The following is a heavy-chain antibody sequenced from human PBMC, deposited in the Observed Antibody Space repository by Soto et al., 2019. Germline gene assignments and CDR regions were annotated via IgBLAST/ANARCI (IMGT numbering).Heavy chain of an antibody. CDR2: PSSGGRVT. J-gene: IGHJ4*02. V-gene: IGHV3-74*01. CDR1: GFTLSNYW. CDR3: AKGGCKTIDC. D-gene: IGHD2-15*01. Sequence: EVQLVESGGGLVQPGTSLRLSCAASGFTLSNYWMHWVRQAPGKGLVWVSRPSSGGRVTRYADSVKGRFTISRDNSRNTLYLQMNMRRAEDKASYYCAKGGCKTIDCWGQGTLVTVSS.